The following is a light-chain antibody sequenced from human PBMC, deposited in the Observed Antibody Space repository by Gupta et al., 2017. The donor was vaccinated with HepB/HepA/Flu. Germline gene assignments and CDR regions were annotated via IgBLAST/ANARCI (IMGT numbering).Light chain of an antibody. J-gene: IGLJ1*01. Sequence: QSVLPQPPLLSGATGHRITIPCHGSTSNIGAGYDVHWYQQLPGAAPKLLISGNSNRPAGVPDRVSAFRSGTTASLAISELRDEDEADYFCQSFDGSLSAYVFGTGTQVTVL. V-gene: IGLV1-40*01. CDR1: TSNIGAGYD. CDR3: QSFDGSLSAYV. CDR2: GNS.